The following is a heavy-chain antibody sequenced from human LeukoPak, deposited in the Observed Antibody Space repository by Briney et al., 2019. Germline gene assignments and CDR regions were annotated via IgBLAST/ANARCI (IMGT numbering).Heavy chain of an antibody. CDR2: INHSGST. V-gene: IGHV4-34*01. D-gene: IGHD5-18*01. J-gene: IGHJ6*02. CDR3: ASSGYSYGHNYYYYGMDV. Sequence: SETLSLTCAVYGGSFSGYYWSWIRQRPGKGLEGIGDINHSGSTNYNPSLKSRVTISVDTSKNQFSLKLSSVTAADTAVYYCASSGYSYGHNYYYYGMDVWGQGTTVTVSS. CDR1: GGSFSGYY.